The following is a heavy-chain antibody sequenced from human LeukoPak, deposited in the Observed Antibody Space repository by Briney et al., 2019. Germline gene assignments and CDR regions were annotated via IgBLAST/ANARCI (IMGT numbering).Heavy chain of an antibody. D-gene: IGHD2-15*01. CDR1: GGSISSYY. CDR2: IYYIGST. V-gene: IGHV4-59*01. CDR3: ARSYCSGGSCHVAGMDV. Sequence: KPSETLSLTCTVSGGSISSYYWSWIRQPPGKGLEWIGYIYYIGSTNYNPSLKSRVTISVDTSKNQFSLKLNSVTAADTAVYYCARSYCSGGSCHVAGMDVWGKGTTVTVSS. J-gene: IGHJ6*04.